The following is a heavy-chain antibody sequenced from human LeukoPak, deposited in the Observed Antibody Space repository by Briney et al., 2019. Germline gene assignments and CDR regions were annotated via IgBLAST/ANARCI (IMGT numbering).Heavy chain of an antibody. CDR3: ARVFGGNSLDY. CDR2: IHKSGTT. J-gene: IGHJ4*02. CDR1: LGSINNYY. Sequence: SETLSLTCKVSLGSINNYYWSWIRQAAGKGLEWIGRIHKSGTTYYSPSLKTRVTMSNDTSKNQFSLQLSAVSAADTAIYYCARVFGGNSLDYWGQGTLVAVSS. D-gene: IGHD1-26*01. V-gene: IGHV4-4*07.